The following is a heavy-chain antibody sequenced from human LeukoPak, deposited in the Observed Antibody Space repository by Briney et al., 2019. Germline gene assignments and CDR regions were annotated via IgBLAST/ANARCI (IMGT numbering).Heavy chain of an antibody. CDR1: GFTFSSFV. D-gene: IGHD2-8*02. CDR3: AKVSCTGGTCSSFDY. Sequence: PGGSLRLSCAASGFTFSSFVMSWVRQAPGKGLEWVSSISGSGVYKYYTDSVKGRFTISRDNSKNTLYVQMNSLRAEDTAVYYCAKVSCTGGTCSSFDYWGQGTLGTVSS. V-gene: IGHV3-23*01. CDR2: ISGSGVYK. J-gene: IGHJ4*02.